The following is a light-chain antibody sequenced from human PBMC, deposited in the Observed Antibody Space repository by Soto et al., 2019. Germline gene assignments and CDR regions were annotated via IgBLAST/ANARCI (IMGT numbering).Light chain of an antibody. Sequence: PGERATLSCRASQSVSSSYLAWYQQRRGQAPRLLIYGATSRATGIPDRFSGSGSGTDFTLTISRLEPEDFAMYYCQQYGSSSITFGQGTRLEI. V-gene: IGKV3-20*01. CDR3: QQYGSSSIT. CDR2: GAT. CDR1: QSVSSSY. J-gene: IGKJ5*01.